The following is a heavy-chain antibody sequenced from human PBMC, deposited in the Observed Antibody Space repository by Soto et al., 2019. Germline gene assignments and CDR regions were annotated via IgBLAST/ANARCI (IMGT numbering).Heavy chain of an antibody. D-gene: IGHD6-6*01. V-gene: IGHV3-30-3*01. J-gene: IGHJ6*02. CDR2: ISYDGSNK. Sequence: PGGSLRFSCAASGFTFSSYAMHWVRQAPGKGLEWVAVISYDGSNKYYADSVKGRFTISRDNSKNTLYLQMNSLRAEDTAVYYCARLHEQLAHGMDVWGQGTTVTVSS. CDR1: GFTFSSYA. CDR3: ARLHEQLAHGMDV.